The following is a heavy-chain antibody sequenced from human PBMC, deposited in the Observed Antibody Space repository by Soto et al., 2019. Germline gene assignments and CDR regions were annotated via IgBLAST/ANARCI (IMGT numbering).Heavy chain of an antibody. CDR2: IDPSDSYT. Sequence: EVQLVQSGAEVKKPGESLRISCKGSGYSFTSYWISWVRQMPGKGLEWMGRIDPSDSYTKYSPSFQGHVTISADRSISSAYLQWSSLKASDTAMYYCARHAGFCSGGSCYFFDYWGQGTLVTVSS. V-gene: IGHV5-10-1*03. CDR3: ARHAGFCSGGSCYFFDY. D-gene: IGHD2-15*01. J-gene: IGHJ4*02. CDR1: GYSFTSYW.